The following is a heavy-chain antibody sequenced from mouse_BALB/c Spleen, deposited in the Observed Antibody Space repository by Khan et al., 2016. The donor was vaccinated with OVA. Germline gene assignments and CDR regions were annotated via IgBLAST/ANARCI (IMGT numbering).Heavy chain of an antibody. J-gene: IGHJ4*01. V-gene: IGHV5-6*01. CDR3: ARQYGHCPMAY. CDR2: ISSGGSYP. CDR1: GFTFSSFG. Sequence: EVELVESGGALVKPGGSLKLSCAAAGFTFSSFGMSWVRQTPDKRLEWVATISSGGSYPYYPDSVKGRFTISRDNAKNTLYLQMSSLTSEDTAMEYCARQYGHCPMAYWGQGTSVTVSA. D-gene: IGHD2-1*01.